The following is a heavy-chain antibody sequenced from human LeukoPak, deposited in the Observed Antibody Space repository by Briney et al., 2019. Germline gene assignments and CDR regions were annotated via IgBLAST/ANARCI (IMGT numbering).Heavy chain of an antibody. Sequence: PGGSLRLSCAASGFTFSSYGMHWVRQAPGKGLEWVAVISYDGSNKYYADSVKGRFTISRDNSKNTLYLQMNSLRAEDTAVYYCAKVEAVAGLVRLDCWGQGTLVTVSS. CDR1: GFTFSSYG. D-gene: IGHD6-19*01. CDR3: AKVEAVAGLVRLDC. CDR2: ISYDGSNK. V-gene: IGHV3-30*18. J-gene: IGHJ4*02.